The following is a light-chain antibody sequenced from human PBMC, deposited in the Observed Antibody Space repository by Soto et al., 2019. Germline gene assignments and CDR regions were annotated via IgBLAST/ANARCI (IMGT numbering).Light chain of an antibody. CDR1: QSISSY. CDR2: AAS. J-gene: IGKJ1*01. V-gene: IGKV1-39*01. Sequence: DIQMTQSPSSLAASLGDRVTITCRASQSISSYLNWYQQKPGKAPKLLIYAASSLQSGVPSRFSGSGSGTDFTLTISSLQPEDFASYYCQQSYSTPPRTFGQGTKVDI. CDR3: QQSYSTPPRT.